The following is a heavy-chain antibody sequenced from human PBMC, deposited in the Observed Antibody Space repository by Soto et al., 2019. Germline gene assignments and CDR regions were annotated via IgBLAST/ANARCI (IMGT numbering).Heavy chain of an antibody. CDR1: GYTFTGYY. CDR2: INPNSGGT. Sequence: ASVKVSCKASGYTFTGYYMHWVRQAPGQGLEWMGWINPNSGGTNYAQKFQGRVTMTRDTSISTAYMELSRLRSDDTAVYSCARVRVDVLPGASRFLYIMDVWGQGTTVTVSS. J-gene: IGHJ6*02. CDR3: ARVRVDVLPGASRFLYIMDV. V-gene: IGHV1-2*02. D-gene: IGHD2-2*02.